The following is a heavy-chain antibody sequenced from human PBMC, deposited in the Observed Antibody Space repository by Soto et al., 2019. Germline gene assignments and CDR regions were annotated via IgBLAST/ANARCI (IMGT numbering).Heavy chain of an antibody. CDR3: AKDGGREGSFGNWFDP. V-gene: IGHV1-69*15. CDR1: GGTFSNYA. Sequence: QVQLVQSGAELKKPGSSVKVSCKASGGTFSNYAITWVRQAPGQGLEWLGRIIPIFGTTDYAQKFQGRVTIAVDESTTSADMELSSLRSDDTAVYYCAKDGGREGSFGNWFDPWGQGTLVTVSS. CDR2: IIPIFGTT. J-gene: IGHJ5*02. D-gene: IGHD2-15*01.